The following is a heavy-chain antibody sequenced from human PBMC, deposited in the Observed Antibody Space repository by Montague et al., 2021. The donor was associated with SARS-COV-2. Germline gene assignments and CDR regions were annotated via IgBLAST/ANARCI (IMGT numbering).Heavy chain of an antibody. V-gene: IGHV4-34*01. Sequence: SETLSLTCAVHGTSFSGYYWNWIRQPPGKGLEWIGEINHGGSTKHSPSLKSRLTISADTSKNQFSLKLTSVAAADTAVYYCARLRDGVVPSPILGVGPYYSYDDMDVWGRGTTVTVSS. CDR1: GTSFSGYY. CDR2: INHGGST. D-gene: IGHD3-10*01. CDR3: ARLRDGVVPSPILGVGPYYSYDDMDV. J-gene: IGHJ6*03.